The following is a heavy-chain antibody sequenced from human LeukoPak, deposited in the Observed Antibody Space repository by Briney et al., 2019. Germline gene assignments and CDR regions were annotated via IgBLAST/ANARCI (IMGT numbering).Heavy chain of an antibody. J-gene: IGHJ3*02. Sequence: ASVKVSCKASGYTFTSYYMHWVRQAPGQGLEWMGWISAYNGNTNYAQKLQGRVTMTTDTSTSTAYMELRSLRSDDTAVYYCARFRLMDYDILTGYYSDAFDIWGQGTMVTVSS. CDR1: GYTFTSYY. V-gene: IGHV1-18*04. D-gene: IGHD3-9*01. CDR2: ISAYNGNT. CDR3: ARFRLMDYDILTGYYSDAFDI.